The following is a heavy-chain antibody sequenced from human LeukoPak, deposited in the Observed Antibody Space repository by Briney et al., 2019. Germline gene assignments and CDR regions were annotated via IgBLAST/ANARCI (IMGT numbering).Heavy chain of an antibody. D-gene: IGHD3-16*02. Sequence: GGSLRLSCAASGCTFDDYGMHWVRQAPGKGLEWVSGISWNSDGIGYADSVKGRFTISRDNAKNSLYLQMNSLRDEDTAVYYCARAYPPTYDYVWGSYREPAKFDYWGQGTLVTVSS. J-gene: IGHJ4*02. CDR1: GCTFDDYG. CDR2: ISWNSDGI. CDR3: ARAYPPTYDYVWGSYREPAKFDY. V-gene: IGHV3-9*01.